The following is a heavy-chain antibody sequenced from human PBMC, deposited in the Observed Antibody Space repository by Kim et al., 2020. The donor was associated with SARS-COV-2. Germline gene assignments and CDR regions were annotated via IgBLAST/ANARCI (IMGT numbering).Heavy chain of an antibody. J-gene: IGHJ5*02. CDR3: AKDPPPAYCGGDCYLS. D-gene: IGHD2-21*02. Sequence: DSVKGRFSISRDNSKNTLYLQMNSLGVEDSAVYYCAKDPPPAYCGGDCYLSWGQGTLVTVSS. V-gene: IGHV3-23*01.